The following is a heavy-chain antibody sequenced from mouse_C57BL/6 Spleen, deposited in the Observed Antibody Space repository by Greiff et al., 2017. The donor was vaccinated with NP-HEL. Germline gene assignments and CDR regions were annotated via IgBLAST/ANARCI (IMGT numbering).Heavy chain of an antibody. V-gene: IGHV1-50*01. CDR2: IDPSDSYT. Sequence: VQLQQPGAELVKPGASVKLSCKASGYTFTSYWMQWVKQRPGQGLEWIGEIDPSDSYTNYNQKFKGKATLTVDTSSSTAYMQLSSLTSEDSAVYYCARLGYTSPAYWGQGTLVTVSA. CDR1: GYTFTSYW. J-gene: IGHJ3*01. D-gene: IGHD3-1*01. CDR3: ARLGYTSPAY.